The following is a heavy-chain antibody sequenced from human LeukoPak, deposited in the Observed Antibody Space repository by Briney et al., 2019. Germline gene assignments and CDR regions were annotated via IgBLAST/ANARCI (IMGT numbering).Heavy chain of an antibody. Sequence: SETLSLTCTVSGGSFSSYYWSWIRQPPGKGLEWIGYTYYSGSTNYNPSLKSRVTMSVDTSKNQFSLRLSSVTAADTAVYYCARAGTAMVTLDYWGQGTLVTVSS. V-gene: IGHV4-59*01. CDR1: GGSFSSYY. CDR2: TYYSGST. CDR3: ARAGTAMVTLDY. J-gene: IGHJ4*02. D-gene: IGHD5-18*01.